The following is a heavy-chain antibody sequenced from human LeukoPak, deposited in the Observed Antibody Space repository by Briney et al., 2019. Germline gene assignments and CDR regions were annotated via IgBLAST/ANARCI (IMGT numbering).Heavy chain of an antibody. V-gene: IGHV3-21*01. CDR1: GFTFSSYS. Sequence: GGSLTLSCAASGFTFSSYSMNWVRQAPGKGLEWVSSISSSSSYIYYADSVKGRFTISRDNAKNSLYLQMNSLRAEDTAVYYCARDYCSGGGCVGGDYWGQGTLVTVSS. J-gene: IGHJ4*02. CDR2: ISSSSSYI. CDR3: ARDYCSGGGCVGGDY. D-gene: IGHD2-15*01.